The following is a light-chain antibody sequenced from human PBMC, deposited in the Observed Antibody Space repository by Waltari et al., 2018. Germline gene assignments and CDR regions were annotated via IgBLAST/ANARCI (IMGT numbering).Light chain of an antibody. CDR1: QSLTKRY. J-gene: IGKJ2*01. CDR2: GAS. V-gene: IGKV3-20*01. Sequence: IVLTQSPDTLSLSPGERATLSCRASQSLTKRYLAWYQQKPGQAPRLLIYGASSMAAGIPDRFSGSGSGTDFTLTITRLEPEDFAVYYCQQYGSSVLYTFGQGTKLEIK. CDR3: QQYGSSVLYT.